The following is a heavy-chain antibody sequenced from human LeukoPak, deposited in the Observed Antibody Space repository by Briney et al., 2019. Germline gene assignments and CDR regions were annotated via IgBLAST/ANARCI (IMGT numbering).Heavy chain of an antibody. D-gene: IGHD6-13*01. CDR2: IWYDGSNK. Sequence: PGGSLRLSCAASGFTFSSYGMHWVRQAPGKGLEWVAVIWYDGSNKYYADSVKGRFTISRDNSKNTLYLQMNSLRAEDTAVYYCARDPSDSSSPLYYFDYWGQGTLVTVSS. J-gene: IGHJ4*02. V-gene: IGHV3-33*01. CDR3: ARDPSDSSSPLYYFDY. CDR1: GFTFSSYG.